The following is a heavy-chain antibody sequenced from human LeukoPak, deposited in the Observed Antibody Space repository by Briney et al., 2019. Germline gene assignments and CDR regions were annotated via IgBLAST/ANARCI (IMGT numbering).Heavy chain of an antibody. D-gene: IGHD3-16*01. CDR3: ARDSRPTYYDRAFDI. CDR2: IYYSGST. V-gene: IGHV4-59*01. Sequence: SETLSLTCTVSGGSISSYYWSWIRQPPGKGLEWIGYIYYSGSTNYNPSLKSRVTISVDTSKNQFSLKLSSETAADTAVYYCARDSRPTYYDRAFDIWGQGTMVTVSP. J-gene: IGHJ3*02. CDR1: GGSISSYY.